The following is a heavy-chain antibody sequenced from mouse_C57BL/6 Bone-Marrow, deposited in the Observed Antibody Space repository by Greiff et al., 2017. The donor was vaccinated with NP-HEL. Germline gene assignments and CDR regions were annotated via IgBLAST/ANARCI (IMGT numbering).Heavy chain of an antibody. V-gene: IGHV1-76*01. CDR3: ARRGQGTEY. J-gene: IGHJ2*01. Sequence: LQESGAELVRPGASVKLSCKASGYTFTDYYINWVKQRPGQGLEWIARIYPGSGNTYYNEKFKGKATLTAEKSSSTAYMQLSSLTSEDSAVYFCARRGQGTEYWGQGTTLTVSS. CDR1: GYTFTDYY. D-gene: IGHD3-2*02. CDR2: IYPGSGNT.